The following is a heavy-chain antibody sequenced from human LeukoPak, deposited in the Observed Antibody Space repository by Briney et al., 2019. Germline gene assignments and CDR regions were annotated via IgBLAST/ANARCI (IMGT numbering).Heavy chain of an antibody. J-gene: IGHJ6*02. CDR3: ARGGTYDDFWSGYRYYYYYGMDV. V-gene: IGHV4-59*08. CDR2: IYYSGST. D-gene: IGHD3-3*01. CDR1: GGSISSYY. Sequence: SETLSLTCTVSGGSISSYYWSWIRQPPGKGLEWIGYIYYSGSTNYNPSLKSRVPISVDTSKNQFSLKLSSVTAADTAVYYCARGGTYDDFWSGYRYYYYYGMDVWGQGTTVTVSS.